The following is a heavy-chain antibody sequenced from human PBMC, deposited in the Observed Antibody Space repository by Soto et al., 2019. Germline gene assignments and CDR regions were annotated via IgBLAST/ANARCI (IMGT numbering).Heavy chain of an antibody. CDR1: GGSISSPY. CDR3: ASGYCSSTSCLDY. D-gene: IGHD2-2*03. CDR2: IHKTGNT. J-gene: IGHJ4*02. Sequence: QVQLQESGPGLVKPSETLSLTCTVSGGSISSPYWSWIRQPPGKGLEWIGHIHKTGNTNYNPSLKSRVTISGDTSKTQFSLNLSSVTAADTAVYYCASGYCSSTSCLDYWGQGTLVTVSS. V-gene: IGHV4-59*11.